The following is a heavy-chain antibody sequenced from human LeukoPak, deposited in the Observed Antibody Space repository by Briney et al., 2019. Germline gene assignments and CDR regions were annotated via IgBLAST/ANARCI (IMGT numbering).Heavy chain of an antibody. D-gene: IGHD1-20*01. J-gene: IGHJ4*02. Sequence: PSEAQSLTCAVYGGSFSGYYWSWIRQPPGKGLEWIGEINHSGSTNYNPSLKSRVTISVDTSKNQFSLKLSSVTAADTAVYYCATLIERAYNVVYFDYWGQGTLVTVSS. CDR1: GGSFSGYY. CDR2: INHSGST. CDR3: ATLIERAYNVVYFDY. V-gene: IGHV4-34*01.